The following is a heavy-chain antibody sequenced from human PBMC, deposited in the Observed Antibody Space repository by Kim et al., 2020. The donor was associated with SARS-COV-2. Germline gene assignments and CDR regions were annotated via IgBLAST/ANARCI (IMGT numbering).Heavy chain of an antibody. J-gene: IGHJ4*02. CDR3: ATSPLGTTSPYDS. D-gene: IGHD1-7*01. Sequence: SETLSLTCTVSGASITRTYYWAWIRQHPGKGLEFIGYIFDSESIYYNPSLKSRVFISVDTYKNHFSLKLSSVTYADTAVYYCATSPLGTTSPYDSWGQGTLVTVSS. CDR1: GASITRTYY. V-gene: IGHV4-31*03. CDR2: IFDSESI.